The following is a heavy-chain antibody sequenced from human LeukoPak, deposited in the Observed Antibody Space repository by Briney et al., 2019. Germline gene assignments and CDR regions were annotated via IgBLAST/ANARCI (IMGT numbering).Heavy chain of an antibody. J-gene: IGHJ4*02. CDR2: ISTYNGNP. CDR1: GYTFTTYG. V-gene: IGHV1-18*01. CDR3: ARDSGRIAANFDY. Sequence: ASVKVSCKASGYTFTTYGISWVRQAPGQGLGWMGWISTYNGNPTYVQNLQGRVTMTTDTSTSTAYMELRSLRSDDTAVYYCARDSGRIAANFDYWGQGTLVTVSS. D-gene: IGHD6-13*01.